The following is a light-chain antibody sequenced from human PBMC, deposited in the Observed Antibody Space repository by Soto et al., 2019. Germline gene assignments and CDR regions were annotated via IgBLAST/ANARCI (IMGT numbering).Light chain of an antibody. Sequence: DIQTTQSPSSLSASVGDRVTITCRASQSISSYLNWYQQKPGKSPKLLIYKASTLKSGVPSRFSGSGSGTEFTLTISSLQPDDFATYYCQHYNSYSEAFGQGTKVDIK. CDR2: KAS. CDR3: QHYNSYSEA. CDR1: QSISSY. V-gene: IGKV1-5*03. J-gene: IGKJ1*01.